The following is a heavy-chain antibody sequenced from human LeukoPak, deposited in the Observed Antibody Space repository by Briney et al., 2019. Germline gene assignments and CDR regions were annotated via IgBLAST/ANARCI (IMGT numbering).Heavy chain of an antibody. D-gene: IGHD3-10*01. CDR1: GGSISSTTYC. Sequence: SETLSLTCTVSGGSISSTTYCWGWICQPPGKGLEWIGSICYSGSTFYNPSLKSRVTLSVDTSKNQFSLKLSSVTAADTAVYYCARHEGRYYFDYWGQGTLVTVSS. V-gene: IGHV4-39*01. CDR2: ICYSGST. CDR3: ARHEGRYYFDY. J-gene: IGHJ4*02.